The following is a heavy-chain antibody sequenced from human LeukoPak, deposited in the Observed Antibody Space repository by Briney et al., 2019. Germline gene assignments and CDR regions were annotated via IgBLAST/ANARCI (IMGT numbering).Heavy chain of an antibody. Sequence: GGXXXLXXXASXFTFXXXAMSXXXXXPXXXXXXXXSITYSGDATDYADSVKGRFTISRDNSKNMVYLQMNSLRAEDTAVYFCAKRVGIAVAGPGEHWGQGTLVTVSS. J-gene: IGHJ4*02. CDR2: ITYSGDAT. CDR1: XFTFXXXA. CDR3: AKRVGIAVAGPGEH. D-gene: IGHD6-19*01. V-gene: IGHV3-23*01.